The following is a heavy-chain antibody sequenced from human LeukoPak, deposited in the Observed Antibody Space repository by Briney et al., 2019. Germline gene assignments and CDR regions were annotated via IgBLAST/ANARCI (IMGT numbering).Heavy chain of an antibody. CDR2: IKQDGSEK. D-gene: IGHD3-3*01. Sequence: PGGSLRLSCAAAGFTFSNYWMSWVRQAPGKGLEWVANIKQDGSEKYYVDSVKGRFTISRDNAKNSLYLQMNSLRAEDTALYYCARDSKAEWLYTDWGQGTLVTVSS. CDR3: ARDSKAEWLYTD. J-gene: IGHJ4*02. CDR1: GFTFSNYW. V-gene: IGHV3-7*01.